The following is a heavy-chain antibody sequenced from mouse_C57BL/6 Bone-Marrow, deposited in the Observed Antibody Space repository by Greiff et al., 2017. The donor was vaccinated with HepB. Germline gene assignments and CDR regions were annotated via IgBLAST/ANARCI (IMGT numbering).Heavy chain of an antibody. D-gene: IGHD1-1*01. J-gene: IGHJ4*01. CDR3: ARYSSLYAMDY. CDR1: GFSLTSYG. CDR2: IWSGGST. Sequence: VQLQQSGPGLVQPSQSLSITCTVSGFSLTSYGVHWVRQSPGKGLEWLGVIWSGGSTYYNAAFISRLSISKDNSKIQVFFKMNSLQADDTAIYYCARYSSLYAMDYWGQGTSVTVSS. V-gene: IGHV2-2*01.